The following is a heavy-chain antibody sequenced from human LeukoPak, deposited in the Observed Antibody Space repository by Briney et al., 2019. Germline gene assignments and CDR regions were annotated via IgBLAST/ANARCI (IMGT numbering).Heavy chain of an antibody. V-gene: IGHV5-51*01. Sequence: GKSLKISCKGSGYSFTSYWIGWARQMPGKGLEWMGIIYPGDSDTRYSPSFQGQVTISADNSISTAYLQWSSLKASDTAMYYCASHYCRSTFYYYFMDVWGNGTTVTVSS. CDR3: ASHYCRSTFYYYFMDV. CDR2: IYPGDSDT. D-gene: IGHD6-13*01. CDR1: GYSFTSYW. J-gene: IGHJ6*03.